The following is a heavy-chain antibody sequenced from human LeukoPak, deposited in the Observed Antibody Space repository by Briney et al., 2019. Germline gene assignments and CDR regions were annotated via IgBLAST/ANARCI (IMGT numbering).Heavy chain of an antibody. Sequence: PGGSLRLSCAASGFTFSSAWMSWVRQAPGKGLEWVGRIKSKTDGGTTDYAAPVKGRFTISRDDSKNTLYLQMNSLKTEDTAVYYCTTDPVDYYDSSGPAFKDYWGQGTLVTVSS. CDR1: GFTFSSAW. V-gene: IGHV3-15*01. D-gene: IGHD3-22*01. J-gene: IGHJ4*02. CDR2: IKSKTDGGTT. CDR3: TTDPVDYYDSSGPAFKDY.